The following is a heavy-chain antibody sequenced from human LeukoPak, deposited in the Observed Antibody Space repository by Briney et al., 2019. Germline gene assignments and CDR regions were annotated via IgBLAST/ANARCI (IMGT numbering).Heavy chain of an antibody. CDR1: GFTFSSYG. V-gene: IGHV3-33*01. Sequence: GGSLRLSCAASGFTFSSYGMHWVRQAPGKGLEWVAVIWYDGSNKYYADSVKGRFTISGDNSKNTLYLQMNSLRAEDTAVYYCARDHDYYDSSGYVAHWGQGTLVTVSS. CDR2: IWYDGSNK. D-gene: IGHD3-22*01. J-gene: IGHJ4*02. CDR3: ARDHDYYDSSGYVAH.